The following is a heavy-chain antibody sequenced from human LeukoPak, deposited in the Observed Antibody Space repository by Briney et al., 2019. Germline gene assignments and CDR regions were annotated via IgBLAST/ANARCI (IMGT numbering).Heavy chain of an antibody. CDR1: GGSISSSSYY. CDR2: IYYSGST. D-gene: IGHD3-22*01. CDR3: ARDKRSSGYYYVGVGWFDP. V-gene: IGHV4-39*07. Sequence: PSETLSLTCTVSGGSISSSSYYWGWIRQPPGKGLEWIGSIYYSGSTYYNPSLKSRVTISVDTSKNQFSLKLSSVTAADTAVYYCARDKRSSGYYYVGVGWFDPWGQGTLVTVSS. J-gene: IGHJ5*02.